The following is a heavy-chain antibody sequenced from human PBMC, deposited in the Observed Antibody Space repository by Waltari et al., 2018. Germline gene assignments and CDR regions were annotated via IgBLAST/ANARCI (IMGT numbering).Heavy chain of an antibody. J-gene: IGHJ3*02. Sequence: QLQLVESGGGVVQPGGSMRLSCEAAGFTFRTYGMHWFRQGPGKGLEWVTFIRYDGTNKYYADSVKGRFTISRDNSNNTLYLQMNSLRVEDTAVYYCAKLGDYYDTSGYSDAFDIWGQGTMVTVSS. V-gene: IGHV3-30*02. CDR3: AKLGDYYDTSGYSDAFDI. CDR1: GFTFRTYG. CDR2: IRYDGTNK. D-gene: IGHD3-22*01.